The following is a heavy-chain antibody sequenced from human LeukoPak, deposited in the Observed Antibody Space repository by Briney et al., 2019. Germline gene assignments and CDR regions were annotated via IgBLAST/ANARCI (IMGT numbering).Heavy chain of an antibody. Sequence: GASVKVSCKASGYTFTSYGISWVRQAPGQGLEWIGWISAYIGNTNYAQKLQGRVTMTTDTSTSTAYMELRSLRSDDTAVYYCARDSLYYDSSGYYDSGAFDIWGQGTMVTVSS. J-gene: IGHJ3*02. CDR2: ISAYIGNT. D-gene: IGHD3-22*01. CDR1: GYTFTSYG. V-gene: IGHV1-18*01. CDR3: ARDSLYYDSSGYYDSGAFDI.